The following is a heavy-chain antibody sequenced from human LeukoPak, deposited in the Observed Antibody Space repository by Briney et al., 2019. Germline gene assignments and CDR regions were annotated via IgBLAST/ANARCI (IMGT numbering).Heavy chain of an antibody. Sequence: GGSLRLSCAASGFTFSSYSMNWVRQPPWKGLEWVSSISSSSSYIYYADSVKGRFTISRDNAKNSLYLQMNSLRAEDTAVYYCARDYVWGCYRYSYWGQGTLVTVSS. D-gene: IGHD3-16*02. J-gene: IGHJ4*02. V-gene: IGHV3-21*01. CDR2: ISSSSSYI. CDR3: ARDYVWGCYRYSY. CDR1: GFTFSSYS.